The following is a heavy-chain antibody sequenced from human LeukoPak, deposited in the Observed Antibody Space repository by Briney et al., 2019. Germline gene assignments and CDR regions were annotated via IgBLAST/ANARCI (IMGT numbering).Heavy chain of an antibody. D-gene: IGHD3-22*01. CDR1: GFTVGSNY. J-gene: IGHJ3*02. Sequence: TGGSLRLSCAASGFTVGSNYMNWVRQAPGKGLEWVSVVYSGGSTYYADSVKGRFTISRGNSKNTVYLQMNSLRVDDTAVYYCARAPFSADSSATPPAFDIWGHGTMVTVSS. CDR2: VYSGGST. CDR3: ARAPFSADSSATPPAFDI. V-gene: IGHV3-53*01.